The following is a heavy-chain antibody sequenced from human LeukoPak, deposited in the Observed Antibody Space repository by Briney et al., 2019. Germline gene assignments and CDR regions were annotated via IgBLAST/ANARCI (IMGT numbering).Heavy chain of an antibody. CDR3: AKGPYCSSTSCYLNGMDV. D-gene: IGHD2-2*01. J-gene: IGHJ6*02. Sequence: GGSLRLSCAASGFTFSSYGMHWVRQAPGKGLEGVAVISYDGSNKYYADSVKGRFTISRDNSKNTLYLQMNSLRAEDTAVYYCAKGPYCSSTSCYLNGMDVWSQGTTVTVSS. CDR1: GFTFSSYG. CDR2: ISYDGSNK. V-gene: IGHV3-30*18.